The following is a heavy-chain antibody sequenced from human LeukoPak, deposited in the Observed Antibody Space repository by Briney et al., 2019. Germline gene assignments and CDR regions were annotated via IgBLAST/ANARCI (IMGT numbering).Heavy chain of an antibody. Sequence: SETLSLTCTVSGGSISSKSYYWSWIRQPPGKGLEWIGSIYYSGSTYYNPSLKSRVTISVDTSKNQFSLKLSSVTAADTAVYYCARLFGDYYDSSGFDYWGQGTLVTVSS. V-gene: IGHV4-39*01. J-gene: IGHJ4*02. CDR3: ARLFGDYYDSSGFDY. CDR1: GGSISSKSYY. CDR2: IYYSGST. D-gene: IGHD3-22*01.